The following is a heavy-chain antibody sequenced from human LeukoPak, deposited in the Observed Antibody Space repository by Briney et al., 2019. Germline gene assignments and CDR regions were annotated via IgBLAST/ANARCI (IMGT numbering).Heavy chain of an antibody. CDR2: ISGSGGST. Sequence: GGSLRLSCAASGFTFSSYAMSWVRQAPGKGLEWVSAISGSGGSTYYADSVKGRFTISRDKSKNALYLQMNSLRAEDTAVYYCAKDSGYSSGWYLGAPFDYWGQGTLVTVSS. CDR1: GFTFSSYA. D-gene: IGHD6-19*01. CDR3: AKDSGYSSGWYLGAPFDY. V-gene: IGHV3-23*01. J-gene: IGHJ4*02.